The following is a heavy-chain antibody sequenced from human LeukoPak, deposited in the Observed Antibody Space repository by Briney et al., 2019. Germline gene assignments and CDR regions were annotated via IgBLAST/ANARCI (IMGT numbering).Heavy chain of an antibody. Sequence: PGGSLRLSCVASGFTFSRHDMNWVRQAPGKGLEWVAVISYDGSNKYYADSVKGRFTISRDNSKNTLYLQMHSLRAEDTAVYYRARAAGGYNYGPFDYWGQGTLVTVSS. V-gene: IGHV3-30*03. CDR3: ARAAGGYNYGPFDY. D-gene: IGHD5-18*01. CDR1: GFTFSRHD. J-gene: IGHJ4*02. CDR2: ISYDGSNK.